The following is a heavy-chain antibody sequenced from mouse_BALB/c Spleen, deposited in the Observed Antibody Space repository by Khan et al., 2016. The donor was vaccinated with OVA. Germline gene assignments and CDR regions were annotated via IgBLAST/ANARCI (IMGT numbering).Heavy chain of an antibody. J-gene: IGHJ2*01. Sequence: PGQGLEWIGYINPTSGYTGYNEKFKDKATLSADKSSSTAYMQLTSLTSEDSAVYYCARDRIDYWGQGTTLTVSS. CDR3: ARDRIDY. V-gene: IGHV1-4*01. CDR2: INPTSGYT.